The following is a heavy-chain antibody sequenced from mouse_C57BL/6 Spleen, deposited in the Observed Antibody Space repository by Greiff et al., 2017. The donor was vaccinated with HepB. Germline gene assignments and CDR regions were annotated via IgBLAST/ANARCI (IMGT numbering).Heavy chain of an antibody. D-gene: IGHD1-1*01. Sequence: VKLQESGAELVKPGASVKISCKASGYAFSSYWMNWVKQSPGKGLEWIGQIYPGDGDTNYNGKFKGKATLTADKSSSTAYMQLSSLTSEDSAVYFCARSYGSSSLFDYWGQGTTLTVSS. J-gene: IGHJ2*01. CDR1: GYAFSSYW. CDR2: IYPGDGDT. CDR3: ARSYGSSSLFDY. V-gene: IGHV1-80*01.